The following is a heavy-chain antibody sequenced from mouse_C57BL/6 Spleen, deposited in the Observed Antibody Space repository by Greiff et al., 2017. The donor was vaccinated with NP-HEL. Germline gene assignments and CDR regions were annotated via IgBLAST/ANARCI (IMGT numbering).Heavy chain of an antibody. J-gene: IGHJ2*01. Sequence: QVQLQQSGAELVRPGTSVKVSCKASGYAFTNYLIEWVKQRPGQGLEWIGVINPGSGGTNYNEKFKGKATLTADKSSSTAYMQLSSLTSEDSAVYFCARLDYDYDGGYWGQGTTLTVSS. CDR1: GYAFTNYL. CDR3: ARLDYDYDGGY. V-gene: IGHV1-54*01. D-gene: IGHD2-4*01. CDR2: INPGSGGT.